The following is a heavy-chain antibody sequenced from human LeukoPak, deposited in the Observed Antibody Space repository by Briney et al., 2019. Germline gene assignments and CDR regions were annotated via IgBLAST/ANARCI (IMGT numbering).Heavy chain of an antibody. CDR2: ISYDGSNK. J-gene: IGHJ4*02. CDR3: AKAEGRYPQYSDY. V-gene: IGHV3-30*18. Sequence: QPGGSLRLSCAASGFTFSSYGMHWVRQAPGKGLEWVAVISYDGSNKYYADSVKGRFTISRDNSKNTLYLQMSSLRAEDTAVYYCAKAEGRYPQYSDYWGQGTLVTVSS. D-gene: IGHD3-16*02. CDR1: GFTFSSYG.